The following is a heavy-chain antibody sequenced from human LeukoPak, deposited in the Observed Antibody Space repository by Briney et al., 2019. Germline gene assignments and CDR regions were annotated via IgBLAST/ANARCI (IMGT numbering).Heavy chain of an antibody. D-gene: IGHD3-22*01. J-gene: IGHJ4*02. V-gene: IGHV1-69*04. CDR1: GGTFSSYA. CDR2: IIPILGIA. Sequence: ASVKVSCKASGGTFSSYAISWVRQAPGQGLEWKGRIIPILGIANYAQKFQGRVTITADKSTSTAYMELSSLRSEDTAVYYCARDTYDSSGYPAYYFDYWGQGTLVTVSS. CDR3: ARDTYDSSGYPAYYFDY.